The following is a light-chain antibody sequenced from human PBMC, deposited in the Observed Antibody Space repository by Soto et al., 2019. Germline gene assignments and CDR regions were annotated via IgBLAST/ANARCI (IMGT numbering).Light chain of an antibody. V-gene: IGLV1-51*01. CDR3: GTWDSSLSAVV. Sequence: QSVLTQPPSVSVAPGQKVTLSCSGSSSNIGNNYVSWYQQLPGTAPKLLIYDNNKRPSGIPDRFSGSKSGTSATLGITGLQTGDEADYYCGTWDSSLSAVVFGGGTKVTVL. J-gene: IGLJ2*01. CDR2: DNN. CDR1: SSNIGNNY.